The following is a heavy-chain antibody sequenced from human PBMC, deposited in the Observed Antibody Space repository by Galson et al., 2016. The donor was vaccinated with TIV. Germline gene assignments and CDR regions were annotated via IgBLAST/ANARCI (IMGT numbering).Heavy chain of an antibody. CDR3: ARADSVDISSTEY. CDR1: GGTFISYT. CDR2: IIPVLGMT. D-gene: IGHD3-9*01. V-gene: IGHV1-69*02. J-gene: IGHJ4*02. Sequence: SVKVSCKASGGTFISYTLSWVRQAPGQGLEWMGRIIPVLGMTNYAQNFQGRVTITADRSTGTAYLELSSLEPGDTAVYYCARADSVDISSTEYWGQGTLVTVSS.